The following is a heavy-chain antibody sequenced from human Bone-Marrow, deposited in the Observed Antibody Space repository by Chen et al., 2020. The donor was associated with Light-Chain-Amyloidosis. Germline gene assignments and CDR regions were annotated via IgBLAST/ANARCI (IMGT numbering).Heavy chain of an antibody. Sequence: EVRLLESGGDLVQPGESLRLSCVASGFSFKDHAMNWVRQAPGQGLEWVSSISESGSNTDYIDSVRGRFTISRDNYNNILFLQLRSLRVEDTAVYYCAKQYLIGGWGQGTLITVSS. CDR2: ISESGSNT. CDR1: GFSFKDHA. V-gene: IGHV3-23*01. J-gene: IGHJ4*02. D-gene: IGHD2-2*02. CDR3: AKQYLIGG.